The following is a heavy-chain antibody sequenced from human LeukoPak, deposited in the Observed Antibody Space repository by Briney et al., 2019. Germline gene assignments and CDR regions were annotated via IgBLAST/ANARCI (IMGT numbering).Heavy chain of an antibody. CDR1: GFTFSSYA. CDR3: ARVAVYGSGPSYFDY. Sequence: GGSLRLSCAASGFTFSSYAMSWVRQAPGKGLEWVSAISGSGGSTYYADSVMGRFTISRDNSKNTLYLQINSLPAEDTAVYYCARVAVYGSGPSYFDYWGQGTLVTVSS. V-gene: IGHV3-23*01. J-gene: IGHJ4*02. D-gene: IGHD3-10*01. CDR2: ISGSGGST.